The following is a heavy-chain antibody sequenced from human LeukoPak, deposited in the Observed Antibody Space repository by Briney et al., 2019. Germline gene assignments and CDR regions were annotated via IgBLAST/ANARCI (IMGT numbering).Heavy chain of an antibody. D-gene: IGHD4/OR15-4a*01. CDR3: ARRAGAYSHPYDT. CDR1: GFTFSSYA. J-gene: IGHJ5*02. CDR2: ISSNGGST. V-gene: IGHV3-64*01. Sequence: GGSLRLSCAASGFTFSSYAMHWVRQAPGKGLEYVSAISSNGGSTYYANPVKGRFTISRDNSKNTLYLQMNSLRAEDTAVYYCARRAGAYSHPYDTWGQGTLVTVSS.